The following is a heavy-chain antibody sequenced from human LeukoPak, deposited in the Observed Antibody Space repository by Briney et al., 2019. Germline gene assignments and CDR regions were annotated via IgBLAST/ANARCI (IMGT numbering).Heavy chain of an antibody. V-gene: IGHV3-21*01. CDR3: ARYTTVTTRYYYYMDV. D-gene: IGHD4-11*01. J-gene: IGHJ6*03. Sequence: GGSLRLSCAASGFTFSSYIMNWVRQAPGKGLEWVSSISSSSSYIYYADSVKGRFTISRDNAKNSLYLQMNSLRAEDTAVYYCARYTTVTTRYYYYMDVWGKGTTVTVSS. CDR1: GFTFSSYI. CDR2: ISSSSSYI.